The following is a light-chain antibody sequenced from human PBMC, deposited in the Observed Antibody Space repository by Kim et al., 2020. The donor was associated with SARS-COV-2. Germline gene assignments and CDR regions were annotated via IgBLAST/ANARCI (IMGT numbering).Light chain of an antibody. CDR3: QQYNNWFPFT. J-gene: IGKJ2*01. CDR1: HSVSTN. V-gene: IGKV3-15*01. Sequence: VMTQSPVTLSLSPGERATLFCRASHSVSTNLAWYHQKPGQAPKLLIYGASTRATGIPPRISGSGSGTDFTLTITSLQSEDFGVYFCQQYNNWFPFTFGQGTKLEI. CDR2: GAS.